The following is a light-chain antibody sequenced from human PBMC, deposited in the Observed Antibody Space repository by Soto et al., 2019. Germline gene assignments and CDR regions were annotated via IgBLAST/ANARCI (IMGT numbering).Light chain of an antibody. CDR3: CSYAGNKTVV. CDR2: DVS. CDR1: SSDVGGYIY. V-gene: IGLV2-11*01. Sequence: QSALTQPRSVSGSPGQSVTISCTGTSSDVGGYIYVSWYQQYPAKAPKVMIYDVSRWPSGVPDRFSGSKSGNTASLTISGLQAEDEAVYYCCSYAGNKTVVFGGGTKVTVL. J-gene: IGLJ3*02.